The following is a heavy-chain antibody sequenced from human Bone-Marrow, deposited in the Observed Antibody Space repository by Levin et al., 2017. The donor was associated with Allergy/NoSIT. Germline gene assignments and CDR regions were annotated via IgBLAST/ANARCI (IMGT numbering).Heavy chain of an antibody. V-gene: IGHV4-38-2*02. Sequence: SETLSLTCTVSGYSISSGYYWGWIRQPPGKGLEWIGSIYHSGSTYYNPSLKSRVTISVDTSKNQFSLKLSSVTAADTAVYYCARYRPGHWFDPWGQGTLVTVSS. CDR1: GYSISSGYY. CDR3: ARYRPGHWFDP. CDR2: IYHSGST. D-gene: IGHD1-14*01. J-gene: IGHJ5*02.